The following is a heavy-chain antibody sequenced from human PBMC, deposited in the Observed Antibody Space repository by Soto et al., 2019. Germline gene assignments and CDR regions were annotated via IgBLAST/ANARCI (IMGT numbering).Heavy chain of an antibody. D-gene: IGHD3-10*01. CDR2: IIPILGIA. Sequence: QVQLVQSGAEVKKPGSSVKVSCKASGGTFSSYTISWVRQAPGQGLEWMGRIIPILGIASYAQKFQGRVTXAXXXAXXTAYMELSSLRSVDTAVYYCAREEYFYGSGAFFDCWGQGTLVTVSS. CDR1: GGTFSSYT. V-gene: IGHV1-69*08. CDR3: AREEYFYGSGAFFDC. J-gene: IGHJ4*02.